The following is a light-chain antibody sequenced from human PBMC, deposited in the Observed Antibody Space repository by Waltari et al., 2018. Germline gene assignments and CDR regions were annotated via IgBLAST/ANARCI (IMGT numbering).Light chain of an antibody. J-gene: IGLJ2*01. V-gene: IGLV3-21*01. Sequence: SYVLTQPPSVSVAPGKTATITCGGTNIGYYSVHWYQQRPGQAPVLVVHGDRDRPSGIPERFSGSTSGKSATLTITRVEAGDEADYYCQVWDSRSDHVVFGGGTKLTVL. CDR3: QVWDSRSDHVV. CDR1: NIGYYS. CDR2: GDR.